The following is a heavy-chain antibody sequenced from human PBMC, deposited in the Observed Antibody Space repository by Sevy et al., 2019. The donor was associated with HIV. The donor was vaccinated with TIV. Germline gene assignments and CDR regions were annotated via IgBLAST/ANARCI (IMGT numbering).Heavy chain of an antibody. CDR2: ISYEGTET. J-gene: IGHJ4*01. Sequence: GGSLRLSCAASGLAFSSHAMHWVRQAPGKGLEWVAFISYEGTETFYAASVEGRFTISRDNSKNMLSLLINSLRPEDAAGYYCTRDGGNSVKWYPLYWGHGTLVTVSS. D-gene: IGHD2-2*01. CDR1: GLAFSSHA. CDR3: TRDGGNSVKWYPLY. V-gene: IGHV3-30-3*01.